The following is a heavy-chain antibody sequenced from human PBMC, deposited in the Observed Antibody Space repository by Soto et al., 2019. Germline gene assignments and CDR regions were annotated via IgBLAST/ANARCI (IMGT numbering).Heavy chain of an antibody. CDR1: GGSISSYY. D-gene: IGHD3-10*01. J-gene: IGHJ4*02. CDR3: ARGGAVRGAIFVYFDY. Sequence: QVQLQESGPGLVKPSETLSLTCTVSGGSISSYYWNWIRQPPGKGLEWIGYMYYSGNTNYNPSLKSRVTISVATSKNQFSLKLSSVTAADTAMYYCARGGAVRGAIFVYFDYWGQGTLVTVSS. CDR2: MYYSGNT. V-gene: IGHV4-59*01.